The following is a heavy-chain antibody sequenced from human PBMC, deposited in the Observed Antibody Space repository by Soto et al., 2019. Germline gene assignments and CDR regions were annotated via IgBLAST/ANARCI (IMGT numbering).Heavy chain of an antibody. Sequence: PGESLKLSCKGSGYSFTSYWIGWVRQMPGKGLEWMGITYPGDSDTRYSPSFQGQVTISADKSISTAYLQWSSLKASDTAMYYCGLGYCSGGSCSDYYGMDVWGQGTTVTVSS. D-gene: IGHD2-15*01. V-gene: IGHV5-51*01. CDR3: GLGYCSGGSCSDYYGMDV. CDR1: GYSFTSYW. J-gene: IGHJ6*02. CDR2: TYPGDSDT.